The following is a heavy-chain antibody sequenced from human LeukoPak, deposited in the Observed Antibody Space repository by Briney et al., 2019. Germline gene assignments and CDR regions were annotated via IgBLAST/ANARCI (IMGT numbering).Heavy chain of an antibody. D-gene: IGHD6-13*01. CDR2: ITGSGGNT. CDR3: AKAASSSWPSYYYGMVV. J-gene: IGHJ6*02. V-gene: IGHV3-23*01. CDR1: GFIFSSYS. Sequence: PGGSLRLSCAASGFIFSSYSMSWVRQAPGKGLEWVSVITGSGGNTYYADSVKGRFTISKDNSKNTVYLQMSSLGVDDTAVYYCAKAASSSWPSYYYGMVVWGQGTTVTVSS.